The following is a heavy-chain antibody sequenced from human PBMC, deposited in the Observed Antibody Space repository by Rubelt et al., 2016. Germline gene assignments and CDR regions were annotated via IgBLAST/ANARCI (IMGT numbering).Heavy chain of an antibody. CDR2: MNPNSGGT. D-gene: IGHD4-11*01. CDR1: GYTFTSYD. CDR3: ARVGQYLDP. J-gene: IGHJ5*02. Sequence: QVQLVQSGAEVKKPGASVKVSCKASGYTFTSYDINWVRQATGQGLEWMGWMNPNSGGTNYAQNFQGRVTMTRDTSISTAYMELSRLGSDDTAVYYCARVGQYLDPWGQGTLVTVSS. V-gene: IGHV1-2*02.